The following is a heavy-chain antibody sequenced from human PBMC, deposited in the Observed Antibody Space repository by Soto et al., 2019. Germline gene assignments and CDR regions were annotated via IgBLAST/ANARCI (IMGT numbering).Heavy chain of an antibody. J-gene: IGHJ6*02. D-gene: IGHD3-10*01. CDR2: ISSSGSTI. V-gene: IGHV3-11*01. CDR3: ARDPDYYGSGSSQWYYYGMDV. Sequence: GGSLSIWCAAAGVPCSYYYMSWIRPAPGKGLEWVSYISSSGSTIYYADSVKGRFTISRDNAKNSLYLQMNSLRAEDTAVYYCARDPDYYGSGSSQWYYYGMDVWGQGTTVPVSS. CDR1: GVPCSYYY.